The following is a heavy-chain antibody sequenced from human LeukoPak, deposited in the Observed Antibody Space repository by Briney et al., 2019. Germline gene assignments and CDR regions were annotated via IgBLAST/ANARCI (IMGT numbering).Heavy chain of an antibody. J-gene: IGHJ4*02. D-gene: IGHD3-22*01. CDR3: ARGVHYYDSSGYCPDFDY. Sequence: SETLSLTCTVSGGSISSGSYYWSWIRQPAGKGLEWIGRIYTSGSTNYNPSLKSRVTISVDTSKNQFSLKLSSVTAADTAVYYCARGVHYYDSSGYCPDFDYWGQGTLVTVSS. V-gene: IGHV4-61*02. CDR2: IYTSGST. CDR1: GGSISSGSYY.